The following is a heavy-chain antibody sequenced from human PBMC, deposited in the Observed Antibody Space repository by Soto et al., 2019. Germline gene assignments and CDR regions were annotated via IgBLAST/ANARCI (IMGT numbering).Heavy chain of an antibody. CDR3: ARGRLVAGTVDS. Sequence: QVQLVQSGAEVKKPGASVKVACKASGYTFTSYDIKWVRQATGQGLEWMGWMNPTTDSTGFAQKFQGRVTMISNTSISAAYLVLSSLTSEDTAVYYCARGRLVAGTVDSWGQGTLVTVSS. V-gene: IGHV1-8*01. CDR1: GYTFTSYD. J-gene: IGHJ4*02. D-gene: IGHD1-7*01. CDR2: MNPTTDST.